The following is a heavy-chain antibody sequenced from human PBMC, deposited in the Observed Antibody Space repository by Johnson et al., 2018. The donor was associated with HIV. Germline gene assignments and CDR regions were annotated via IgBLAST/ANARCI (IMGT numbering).Heavy chain of an antibody. CDR3: ARACSRGSCYTTRCAFDI. J-gene: IGHJ3*02. D-gene: IGHD2-15*01. CDR1: GFTFNNFA. V-gene: IGHV3-30-3*01. Sequence: QVQLVESGGGVVQPGRSLRLSCAASGFTFNNFAMHWVRQAPGKGLEWVAVISYDGSNKAFADSLKGRFTISRDNSKNTVYLQMNSLRAEDSAVVYCARACSRGSCYTTRCAFDIWGQGTLVTVSS. CDR2: ISYDGSNK.